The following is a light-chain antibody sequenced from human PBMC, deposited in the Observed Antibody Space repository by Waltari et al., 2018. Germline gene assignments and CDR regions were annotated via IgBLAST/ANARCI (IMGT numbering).Light chain of an antibody. CDR3: QAWGTGIV. V-gene: IGLV4-69*01. J-gene: IGLJ1*01. CDR1: SGHSTYA. CDR2: LNSDGTY. Sequence: QLVLTQSPSASASLGASVKLTCTLSSGHSTYAIAWHQQQPEKGPRYLMKLNSDGTYNKGDGIPDRFSGSSSGAERYLTISSLQSEDAADYYCQAWGTGIVFGTGTKVTVL.